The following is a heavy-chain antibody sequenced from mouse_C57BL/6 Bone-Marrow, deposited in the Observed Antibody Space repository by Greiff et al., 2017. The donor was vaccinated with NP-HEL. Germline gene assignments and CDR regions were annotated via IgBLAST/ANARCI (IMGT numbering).Heavy chain of an antibody. J-gene: IGHJ4*01. V-gene: IGHV5-2*01. D-gene: IGHD3-3*01. CDR2: LNSDGGST. Sequence: EVQLVESGGGLVQPGESLKLSCESNEYEFPSHDMSWVRKTPEKRLELVAALNSDGGSTYYPDTMERRFLISRDNTKMTLYLQMSSLRSEDAAVYYCARRDEGDAMDYWGPGTSVTVSS. CDR3: ARRDEGDAMDY. CDR1: EYEFPSHD.